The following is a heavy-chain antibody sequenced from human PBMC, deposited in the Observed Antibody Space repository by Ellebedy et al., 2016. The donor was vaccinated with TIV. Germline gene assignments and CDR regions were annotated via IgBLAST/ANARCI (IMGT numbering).Heavy chain of an antibody. J-gene: IGHJ6*02. Sequence: PGGSLRLSCAASGLTFSSYGMHWVRQAPGKGLEWVAVIWYDGSNKYYADSVKGRFTISRDNSKTTLYRQMNSLRAEDTAVYYCARDEMPPPIEAAGDYYYYGMDVWGQGTTVTVSS. D-gene: IGHD6-13*01. V-gene: IGHV3-33*01. CDR2: IWYDGSNK. CDR3: ARDEMPPPIEAAGDYYYYGMDV. CDR1: GLTFSSYG.